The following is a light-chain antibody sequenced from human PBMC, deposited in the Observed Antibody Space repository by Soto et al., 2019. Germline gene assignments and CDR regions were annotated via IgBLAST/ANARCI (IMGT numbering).Light chain of an antibody. CDR2: SAS. CDR1: QSISTY. J-gene: IGKJ1*01. CDR3: KQSYSAPPT. V-gene: IGKV1-39*01. Sequence: DIQMTQSPSSLSASVGDRVTITCRASQSISTYLIWYQQKLGKAPNLLIYSASSLQSGVPSRFSGSGSGTDFTLTISSLQPEDFATYYCKQSYSAPPTFGQGTKVDIK.